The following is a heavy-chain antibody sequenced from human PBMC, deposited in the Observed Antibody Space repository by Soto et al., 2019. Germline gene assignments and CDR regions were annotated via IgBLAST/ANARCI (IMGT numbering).Heavy chain of an antibody. D-gene: IGHD3-3*01. CDR2: IYHSVST. CDR1: GYSISSGYY. V-gene: IGHV4-38-2*01. J-gene: IGHJ6*02. Sequence: PSETLSLTSAVSGYSISSGYYWGWIRQPPGKGLEWIGSIYHSVSTYYNPSLKSRVTISVDTSKNQFSLKLSSVTAADTAVYYCARVSYRNDFWSGYYIGGYYYYGMDVWGQGTTVTVSS. CDR3: ARVSYRNDFWSGYYIGGYYYYGMDV.